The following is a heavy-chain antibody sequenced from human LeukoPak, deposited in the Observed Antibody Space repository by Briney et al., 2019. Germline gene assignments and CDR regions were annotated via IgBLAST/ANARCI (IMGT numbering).Heavy chain of an antibody. CDR3: ARGSSSWYSGVY. CDR2: IIPILGIA. J-gene: IGHJ4*02. Sequence: GASVTVSCKASGGTFSSYAISWVRQAPGQGLEWMGRIIPILGIANYAQKFQGRVTITADKSTSTAYMELSSLRSEDTAVYYCARGSSSWYSGVYWGQGTLVTVSS. CDR1: GGTFSSYA. V-gene: IGHV1-69*04. D-gene: IGHD6-13*01.